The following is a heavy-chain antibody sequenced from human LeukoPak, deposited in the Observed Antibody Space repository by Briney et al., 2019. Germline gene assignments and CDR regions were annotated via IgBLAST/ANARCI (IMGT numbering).Heavy chain of an antibody. Sequence: SETLSLTCAVYGGSFTGYYWSWIRQPPGKGLEWIGEINRNGNTNYNPSLKSRVTISVDTSKNQFSLKLSSVTAADTAVYYCARVCPYYYYYMDVWGKGTTVTVSS. V-gene: IGHV4-34*01. CDR3: ARVCPYYYYYMDV. CDR1: GGSFTGYY. J-gene: IGHJ6*03. CDR2: INRNGNT.